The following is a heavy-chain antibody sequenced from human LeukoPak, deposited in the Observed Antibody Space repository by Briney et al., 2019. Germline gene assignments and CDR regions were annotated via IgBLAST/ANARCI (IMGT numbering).Heavy chain of an antibody. CDR2: IKSKTDGGTT. CDR1: GFTFSNAW. J-gene: IGHJ6*02. V-gene: IGHV3-15*01. CDR3: TTAKVRGVITDYYYGMDV. Sequence: PGGSLRLSCAAFGFTFSNAWMSWVRQAPGKGLEWVGRIKSKTDGGTTDYAAPVKGRFTISRDDSKNTLYLQMNSLKTVDTAVYYCTTAKVRGVITDYYYGMDVWGQGTTVTVSS. D-gene: IGHD3-10*01.